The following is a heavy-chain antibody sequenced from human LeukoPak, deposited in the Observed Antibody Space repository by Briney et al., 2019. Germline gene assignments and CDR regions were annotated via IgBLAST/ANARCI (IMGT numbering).Heavy chain of an antibody. CDR3: ARHGRAYYYESHSDY. J-gene: IGHJ4*02. V-gene: IGHV4-4*09. D-gene: IGHD3-22*01. CDR2: IFSAGST. Sequence: SETLSLTCSVSGGSISTYYWSWIRQPPGKGLEWLGYIFSAGSTNYNPSLKSRVTISVDTSKNQFSLKLSSVAAADTAVYYCARHGRAYYYESHSDYWGQGTLVTVSS. CDR1: GGSISTYY.